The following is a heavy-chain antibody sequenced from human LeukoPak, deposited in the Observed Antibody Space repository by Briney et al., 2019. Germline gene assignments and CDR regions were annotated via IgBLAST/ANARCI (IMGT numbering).Heavy chain of an antibody. D-gene: IGHD1-26*01. CDR1: GFTFSSYG. Sequence: GGSLRLSCAASGFTFSSYGMHWVRQAPGKGLEWVAVISYDGSNKYYADSVKGRFTISRDNSKNTLYLQMNSLRAEDTAVYYCAKTPSGSSDAFDIWGQGTMVTVSS. V-gene: IGHV3-30*18. CDR2: ISYDGSNK. CDR3: AKTPSGSSDAFDI. J-gene: IGHJ3*02.